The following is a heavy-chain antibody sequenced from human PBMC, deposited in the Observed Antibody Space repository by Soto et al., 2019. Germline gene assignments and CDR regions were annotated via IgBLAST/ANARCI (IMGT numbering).Heavy chain of an antibody. V-gene: IGHV1-18*04. D-gene: IGHD6-6*01. CDR1: GYTFVNYG. CDR2: ISPYNGNT. Sequence: ASVKVSCKASGYTFVNYGITWLRQAPGQGLEWMGWISPYNGNTNDAQKLQGRVTMTTDTSTNTAYMEMRSLRDDDTAIYYCARSGYIHEKQRSSSCTDYWGQGTLVTVSS. J-gene: IGHJ4*02. CDR3: ARSGYIHEKQRSSSCTDY.